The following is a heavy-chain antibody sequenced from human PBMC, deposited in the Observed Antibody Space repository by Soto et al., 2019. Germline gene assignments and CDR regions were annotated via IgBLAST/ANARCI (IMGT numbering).Heavy chain of an antibody. V-gene: IGHV1-18*01. Sequence: ASVKVSCKASGYTFTSYGISWVRQAPGQGLEWMGWISAYNGNTNYAQRLQGRVTMTTDTSTSTAYMELRSLRSDDTAVYYCARDLREPYYDFWSGYSYGMDVWGQGTTVTVSS. D-gene: IGHD3-3*01. J-gene: IGHJ6*02. CDR1: GYTFTSYG. CDR2: ISAYNGNT. CDR3: ARDLREPYYDFWSGYSYGMDV.